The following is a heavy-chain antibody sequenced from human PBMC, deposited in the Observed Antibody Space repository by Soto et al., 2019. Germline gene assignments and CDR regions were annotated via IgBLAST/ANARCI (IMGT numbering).Heavy chain of an antibody. Sequence: QVQLVQSGAEVKKPGASVKVSCKASGYTFTGYYMQWVRQAPGQGLEWMGWINPNSGGTNYAQKFQGWVTMTRDTSISTAYMELSRLRSDDTAVYYCAREVDTAMGGYYYGMDVWGQGTTVTVSS. CDR1: GYTFTGYY. J-gene: IGHJ6*02. V-gene: IGHV1-2*04. D-gene: IGHD5-18*01. CDR3: AREVDTAMGGYYYGMDV. CDR2: INPNSGGT.